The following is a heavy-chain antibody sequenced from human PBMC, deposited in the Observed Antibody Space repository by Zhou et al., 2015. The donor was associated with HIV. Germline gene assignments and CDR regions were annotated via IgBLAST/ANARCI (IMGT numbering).Heavy chain of an antibody. V-gene: IGHV1-69*01. CDR2: IIPIFGTA. CDR3: ARSHYYDSSGYLHYYYYYGMDV. CDR1: GGTFSSYA. Sequence: QVQLVQSGAEVKKPGSSVKVSCKASGGTFSSYAISWVRQAPGQGLEWMGGIIPIFGTANYAQKFQGRVTITADESTSTAYMELSSLRSEDTAVYYCARSHYYDSSGYLHYYYYYGMDVWGQGTTVTVSS. D-gene: IGHD3-22*01. J-gene: IGHJ6*02.